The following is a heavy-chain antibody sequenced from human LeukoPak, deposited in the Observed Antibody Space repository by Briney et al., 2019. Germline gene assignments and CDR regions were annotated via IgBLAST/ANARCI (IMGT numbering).Heavy chain of an antibody. Sequence: SETLSLTCTVSGGSISSYYWSWIRQPPGKGLEWIGYIYYSGSTNYNPSLKSRVTISVDTSKNQFSLKLSSVTAADTAVYYCASSGYYSNWFDPWGQGTLVTDSS. J-gene: IGHJ5*02. CDR3: ASSGYYSNWFDP. CDR2: IYYSGST. V-gene: IGHV4-59*01. CDR1: GGSISSYY. D-gene: IGHD3-22*01.